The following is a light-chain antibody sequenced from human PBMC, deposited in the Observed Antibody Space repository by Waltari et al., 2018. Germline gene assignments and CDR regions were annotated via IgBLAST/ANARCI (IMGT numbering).Light chain of an antibody. V-gene: IGLV1-40*01. Sequence: QSVLTQPPSVSGAPGQRVTISCTGSSSNIGDGYDVPWYHPPPGTAPKLPMYGNSNRPSGVPDRFSGSKSGTSASLAITGLQAEDEADYYCQSYDSSLSGSRVFGGGTKLTVL. CDR2: GNS. CDR3: QSYDSSLSGSRV. J-gene: IGLJ2*01. CDR1: SSNIGDGYD.